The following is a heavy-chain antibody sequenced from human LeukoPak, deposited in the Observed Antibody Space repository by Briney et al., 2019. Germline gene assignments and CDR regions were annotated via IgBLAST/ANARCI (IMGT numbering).Heavy chain of an antibody. D-gene: IGHD3-22*01. CDR3: ARDEWLYDSSGYLDY. V-gene: IGHV3-64D*06. CDR1: GFTFSAYA. Sequence: GGSLRLSCSASGFTFSAYAMHWVRQAPGKRLEYVSAISPDGTSTYYADSVRGRFSISRDNSKNTLYLQMSSLRAEDTAVYYCARDEWLYDSSGYLDYWGQGTLVTVSS. CDR2: ISPDGTST. J-gene: IGHJ4*02.